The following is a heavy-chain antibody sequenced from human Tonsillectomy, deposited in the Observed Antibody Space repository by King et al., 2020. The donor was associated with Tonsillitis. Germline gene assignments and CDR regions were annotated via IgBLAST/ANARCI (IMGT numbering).Heavy chain of an antibody. CDR2: ISSSSSYI. CDR3: ASVQQLIR. D-gene: IGHD6-13*01. Sequence: VQLVESGGGLVKPGGSLRLSCAASGFTFSSYSMNWVRQAPEKGLEWVSSISSSSSYIYYADSVKARFTISRDNANNSLYLQMNNLRAEDTAVYYCASVQQLIRRGQGTLVTVSS. V-gene: IGHV3-21*01. CDR1: GFTFSSYS. J-gene: IGHJ4*02.